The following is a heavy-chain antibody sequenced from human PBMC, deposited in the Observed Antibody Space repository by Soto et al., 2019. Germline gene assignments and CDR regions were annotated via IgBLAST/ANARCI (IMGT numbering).Heavy chain of an antibody. CDR1: GFTFSSYA. V-gene: IGHV3-21*01. D-gene: IGHD6-19*01. CDR2: ISSTSSYT. J-gene: IGHJ4*02. CDR3: ERHLALDGKY. Sequence: PGGSLRLSCAASGFTFSSYAMNWVRQTQEKGLEWVSSISSTSSYTHYSDSVKGRFTISRDNANNSLFLQMNSLRAEDTATYYCERHLALDGKYWGQGVLVTVS.